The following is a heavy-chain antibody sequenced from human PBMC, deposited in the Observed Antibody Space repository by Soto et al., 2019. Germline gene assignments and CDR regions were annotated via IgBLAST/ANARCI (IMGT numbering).Heavy chain of an antibody. V-gene: IGHV3-23*01. J-gene: IGHJ4*01. Sequence: EVPLLESGGGLVQPGGSLILSCAASGFTFSSYAMRWVGQAPVKGLEWVSAISGSGGSTYYADSVKGRFTISRDNSKNPLYLQMKNLRAENTAVYYCATRGIGTYDDYWSNVTLVNVYS. CDR2: ISGSGGST. CDR3: ATRGIGTYDDY. D-gene: IGHD1-26*01. CDR1: GFTFSSYA.